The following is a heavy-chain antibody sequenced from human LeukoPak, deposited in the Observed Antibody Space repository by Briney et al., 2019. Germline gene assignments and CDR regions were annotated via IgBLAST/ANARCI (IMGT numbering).Heavy chain of an antibody. CDR1: GLTFSTYG. Sequence: PGGSLRLSCAAYGLTFSTYGMRWVRQAPGKGLEWVAEISHDGNKKYYAYSVKGGFTFSGDTSKNTLYVQMYSLRAEDTAVYYCAKDQAVYCGGDCYAWRLGIDYWGQGTLVTVSS. J-gene: IGHJ4*02. CDR2: ISHDGNKK. D-gene: IGHD2-21*02. V-gene: IGHV3-30*18. CDR3: AKDQAVYCGGDCYAWRLGIDY.